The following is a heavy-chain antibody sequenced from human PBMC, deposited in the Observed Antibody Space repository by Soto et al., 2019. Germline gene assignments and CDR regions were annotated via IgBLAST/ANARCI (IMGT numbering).Heavy chain of an antibody. Sequence: QVQLQESGPGLVKPSQTLSLTCTVSGGSIRSGGYYWTWIRQHPGQGLEWIGYIYYSGSTYYNTSLKSRVTISVDTSKNQFSLKLCSVTAADTAVYYCARGGADCSSSSCDVSFYYYGMDVWGQGTTVTVSS. CDR2: IYYSGST. CDR1: GGSIRSGGYY. V-gene: IGHV4-31*03. CDR3: ARGGADCSSSSCDVSFYYYGMDV. J-gene: IGHJ6*02. D-gene: IGHD2-2*01.